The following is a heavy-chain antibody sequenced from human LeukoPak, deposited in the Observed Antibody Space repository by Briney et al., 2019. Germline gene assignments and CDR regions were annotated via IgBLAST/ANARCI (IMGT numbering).Heavy chain of an antibody. D-gene: IGHD6-19*01. J-gene: IGHJ4*02. CDR2: IYHSGFT. CDR1: NYSINNGYY. V-gene: IGHV4-38-2*02. CDR3: ARGFLQSTEYYFDY. Sequence: PSETLSLTCTVSNYSINNGYYWGWIRQPPGKGLEWIGSIYHSGFTYSNPSLTSRLTMSIDASKNEFSLKLSSVTAADTAVYYCARGFLQSTEYYFDYWGQGTLVTVSS.